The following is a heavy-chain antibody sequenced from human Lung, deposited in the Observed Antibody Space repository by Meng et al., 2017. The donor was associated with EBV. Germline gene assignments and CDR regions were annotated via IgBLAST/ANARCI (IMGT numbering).Heavy chain of an antibody. D-gene: IGHD6-6*01. Sequence: QITLKEPGPTLVKPPQTLTLTCTFSGFSLSTSGVGVGWIRQPPGKALECLAIIYGDDEKRYSPSLESRLTVTKDTSKNQVVLTMTNMVPVDTATYYCARAAARPSDWFDPWGQGTLVTVSS. CDR1: GFSLSTSGVG. V-gene: IGHV2-5*02. CDR2: IYGDDEK. J-gene: IGHJ5*02. CDR3: ARAAARPSDWFDP.